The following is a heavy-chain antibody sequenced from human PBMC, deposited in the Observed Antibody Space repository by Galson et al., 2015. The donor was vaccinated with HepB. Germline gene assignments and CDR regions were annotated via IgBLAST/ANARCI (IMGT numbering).Heavy chain of an antibody. CDR1: GFTFSSYS. D-gene: IGHD3-22*01. CDR2: ISGSSSYI. V-gene: IGHV3-21*01. Sequence: SLRLSCAASGFTFSSYSLNWVRQAPGKGLEWVSSISGSSSYIYYADSVKGRFTISRDNAKNSLYLQMNSLRAEDTAVYYCARDGDYYDSSGYYYAPRWYYYGMDVWGQGTTFTVSS. CDR3: ARDGDYYDSSGYYYAPRWYYYGMDV. J-gene: IGHJ6*02.